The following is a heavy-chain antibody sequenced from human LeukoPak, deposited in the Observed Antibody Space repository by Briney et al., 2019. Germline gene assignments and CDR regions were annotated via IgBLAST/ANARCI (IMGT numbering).Heavy chain of an antibody. V-gene: IGHV1-18*01. CDR3: ARSYDSSGYYAY. CDR1: GYTFTSYG. D-gene: IGHD3-22*01. J-gene: IGHJ4*02. Sequence: ASVKASCKASGYTFTSYGISWVRQAPGQGLEWMGWISAYNGNTNYAQKFQGRVTITTDESTSTAYMELSSLRSEDTAVYYCARSYDSSGYYAYWGQGTLVTVSS. CDR2: ISAYNGNT.